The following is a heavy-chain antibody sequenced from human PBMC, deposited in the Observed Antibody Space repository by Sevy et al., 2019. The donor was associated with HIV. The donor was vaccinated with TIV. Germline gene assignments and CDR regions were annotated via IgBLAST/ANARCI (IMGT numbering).Heavy chain of an antibody. J-gene: IGHJ4*02. V-gene: IGHV1-18*01. CDR1: GYTFTGYG. CDR2: INVYNGNA. D-gene: IGHD2-15*01. Sequence: ASVKVSCKASGYTFTGYGINWVRQAPGQGLEWMGWINVYNGNANYAQKLQGRGTMTTDTSTSTAYMELRSLRSDDTALYYCASGEKYCSGGSCYFHLDYWGQGTLVTVSS. CDR3: ASGEKYCSGGSCYFHLDY.